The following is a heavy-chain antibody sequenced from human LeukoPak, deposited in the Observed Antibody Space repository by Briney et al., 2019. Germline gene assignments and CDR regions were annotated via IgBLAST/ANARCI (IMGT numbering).Heavy chain of an antibody. J-gene: IGHJ4*02. V-gene: IGHV4-59*08. D-gene: IGHD1-26*01. CDR3: ARHRGASFDS. CDR1: GDSISGDY. Sequence: SETLSLSCTVSGDSISGDYWSWIRQPPGKRLEWIGYICYTGNTTYNPSLKSRVTMSIDTSRKLFSLRLTSVTAADTAVYFCARHRGASFDSWGQGNLVTVSS. CDR2: ICYTGNT.